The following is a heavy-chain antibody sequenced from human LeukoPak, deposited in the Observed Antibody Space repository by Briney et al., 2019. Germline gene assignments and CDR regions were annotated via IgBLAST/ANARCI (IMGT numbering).Heavy chain of an antibody. CDR2: ISGSGGST. D-gene: IGHD3-10*01. J-gene: IGHJ4*02. CDR3: AMVRGVTQPSFDY. Sequence: PGRSLRLSCAASGFTFSSYAMSWVRQAPGKGLEWVSAISGSGGSTYYADSVKGRFTISRDNSKNTLYLQMNSLRAEDTAVYYCAMVRGVTQPSFDYWGQGTLVTVSS. V-gene: IGHV3-23*01. CDR1: GFTFSSYA.